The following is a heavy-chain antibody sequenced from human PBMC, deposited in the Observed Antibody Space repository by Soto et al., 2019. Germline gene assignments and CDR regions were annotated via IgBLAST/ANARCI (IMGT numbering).Heavy chain of an antibody. CDR2: INPDSGAT. Sequence: HEHLVQSGAEVKRPGASLKVSCKASGYSFTGYYIHWVRQAPGQGLEWMGWINPDSGATNYAQNFQGRVILTSDTSISTASMDLTSLTSDDTAVYYCARGGYGTGGYPFPYFDYWGQGTLVIVSS. CDR3: ARGGYGTGGYPFPYFDY. D-gene: IGHD2-8*02. CDR1: GYSFTGYY. V-gene: IGHV1-2*02. J-gene: IGHJ4*02.